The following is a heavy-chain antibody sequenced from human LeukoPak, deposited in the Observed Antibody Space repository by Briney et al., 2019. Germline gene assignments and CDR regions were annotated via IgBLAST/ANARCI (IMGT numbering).Heavy chain of an antibody. D-gene: IGHD3-22*01. CDR1: GFTFSSYA. V-gene: IGHV3-53*01. J-gene: IGHJ3*02. Sequence: PGGSLRLSCAASGFTFSSYAMSWVRQAPGKGLEWVSVIYSGGSTYYADSVKGRFTISRDNSKNTLYLQMNSLRAEDTAVYYCARDGSGYYWTGAFDIWGQGTMVTVSS. CDR2: IYSGGST. CDR3: ARDGSGYYWTGAFDI.